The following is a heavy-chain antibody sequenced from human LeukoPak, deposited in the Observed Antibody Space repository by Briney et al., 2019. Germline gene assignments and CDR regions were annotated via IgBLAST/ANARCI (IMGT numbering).Heavy chain of an antibody. V-gene: IGHV4-59*01. D-gene: IGHD4-23*01. CDR2: ISYSGST. CDR3: ARDADYGGNSVNAFDI. Sequence: PSETLSLTCTVSGGSISSYYWSWIRQPPGKGLEWIACISYSGSTNYNPSLKSRVTISVDTSKNQFSLKLSSVTAADTAVYSCARDADYGGNSVNAFDIWGQGTMVTVSS. CDR1: GGSISSYY. J-gene: IGHJ3*02.